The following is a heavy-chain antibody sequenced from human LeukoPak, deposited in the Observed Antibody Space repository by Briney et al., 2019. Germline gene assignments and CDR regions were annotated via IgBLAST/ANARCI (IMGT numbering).Heavy chain of an antibody. J-gene: IGHJ4*02. CDR2: IKQDGSEK. Sequence: PGGSLRLSCAASGFTFSSYWTSWVRQAPGKGLEWVANIKQDGSEKYYVDSVKGRFTISRDNAKNSLYLQMNSLRAEDTAVYYCASQYSSSYWGQGTLVTVSS. D-gene: IGHD6-13*01. CDR1: GFTFSSYW. CDR3: ASQYSSSY. V-gene: IGHV3-7*01.